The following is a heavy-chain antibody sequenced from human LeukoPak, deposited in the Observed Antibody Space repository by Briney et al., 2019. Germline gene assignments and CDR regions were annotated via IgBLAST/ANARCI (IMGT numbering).Heavy chain of an antibody. D-gene: IGHD3-16*02. Sequence: ASVKVSCKASGYTFTSYYMHWVRQAPGQGLEWMGIINPSGGSTSYAQKFQGRVTMTRDTSTSKVYMELSSLRSDDTAVYYCARDQYDYVWGSYRYFDYWGQGTLVTVSS. CDR1: GYTFTSYY. V-gene: IGHV1-46*01. CDR3: ARDQYDYVWGSYRYFDY. J-gene: IGHJ4*02. CDR2: INPSGGST.